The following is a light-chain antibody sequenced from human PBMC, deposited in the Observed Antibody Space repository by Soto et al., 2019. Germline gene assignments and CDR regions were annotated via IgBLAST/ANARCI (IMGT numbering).Light chain of an antibody. CDR1: SSEIVCYNY. CDR2: EVS. CDR3: SSYTSSTAYV. J-gene: IGLJ1*01. Sequence: QSALTQPASVSGSPGQSITISCTGTSSEIVCYNYVSWYQLHTNKAPKLLIYEVSNRPSGVSNRFSGSKSGNTAFLSISGLQAEYEADYYCSSYTSSTAYVCGPGTQLTVL. V-gene: IGLV2-14*01.